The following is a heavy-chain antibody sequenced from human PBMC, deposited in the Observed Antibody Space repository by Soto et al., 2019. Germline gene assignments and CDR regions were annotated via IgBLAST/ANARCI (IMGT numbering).Heavy chain of an antibody. CDR1: GYTFTSDY. V-gene: IGHV1-46*01. Sequence: ASVTVACQTSGYTFTSDYMHWVRQAPGQGLEWMGIINPSGGSTSYAQKFQGRVTMTRDTSTSTVYMELSSLRSEDTAVYYCARGSDAFDIWGQGTMVTVSS. CDR2: INPSGGST. CDR3: ARGSDAFDI. J-gene: IGHJ3*02.